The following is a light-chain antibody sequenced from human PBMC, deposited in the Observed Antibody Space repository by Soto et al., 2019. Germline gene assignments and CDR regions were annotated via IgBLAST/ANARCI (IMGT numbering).Light chain of an antibody. CDR2: WAS. CDR1: QSVLVSSMNENC. CDR3: QQCYSPPWT. J-gene: IGKJ1*01. V-gene: IGKV4-1*01. Sequence: DIVMTQSPASLAVSLGERAAIKCKSSQSVLVSSMNENCLGWYQQKPGQPPKLLIYWASTRASGVPDRFSGSGSGTAFTLTITNLQAEDVAVYYCQQCYSPPWTFGQGTKVEIK.